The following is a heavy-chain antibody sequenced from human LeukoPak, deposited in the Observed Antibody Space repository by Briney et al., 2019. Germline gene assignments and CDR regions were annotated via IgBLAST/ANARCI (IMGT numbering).Heavy chain of an antibody. CDR3: ARHSGYYYARDAFDI. CDR2: IYTSGST. Sequence: SETLCLTCTVSGGSISSYYWSWIRQPAGKGLEWIGRIYTSGSTNYNPSLKSRVTMPVDTSKNQFSLKLNSVTAADTAVYYCARHSGYYYARDAFDIWGQGTMVTVSS. CDR1: GGSISSYY. V-gene: IGHV4-4*07. D-gene: IGHD3-22*01. J-gene: IGHJ3*02.